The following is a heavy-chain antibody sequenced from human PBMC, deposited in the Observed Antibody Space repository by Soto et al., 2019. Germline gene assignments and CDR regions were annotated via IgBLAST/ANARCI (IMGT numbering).Heavy chain of an antibody. CDR3: ARDWGRYYYDSSGYYVDYYYYGMDV. D-gene: IGHD3-22*01. J-gene: IGHJ6*02. CDR1: GGSISSGGYS. CDR2: IYHSGST. V-gene: IGHV4-30-2*01. Sequence: PSETLSLTCAVSGGSISSGGYSWSWIRQPPGKGLEWIGYIYHSGSTYYNPSLKSRVTISVDRSKNQFSLKLSSVTAADTAVYYCARDWGRYYYDSSGYYVDYYYYGMDVWGQGTTVTVSS.